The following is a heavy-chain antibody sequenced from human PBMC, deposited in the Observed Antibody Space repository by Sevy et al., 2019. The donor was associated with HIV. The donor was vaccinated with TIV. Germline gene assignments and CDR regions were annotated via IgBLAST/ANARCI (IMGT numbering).Heavy chain of an antibody. D-gene: IGHD1-26*01. V-gene: IGHV3-7*03. Sequence: GGSLRLSCAASGFTFSHYWMTWVRQAPGKGPEWVANIKGDGSVKYYVDSVRGRFTISRDNAKNSLYLQMNSLRGEDMALYYCARDCNSATCLWGLDVWGQGTTVTVSS. J-gene: IGHJ6*02. CDR2: IKGDGSVK. CDR3: ARDCNSATCLWGLDV. CDR1: GFTFSHYW.